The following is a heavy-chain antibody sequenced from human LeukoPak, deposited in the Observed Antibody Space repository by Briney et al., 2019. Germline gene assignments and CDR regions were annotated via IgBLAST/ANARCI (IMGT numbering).Heavy chain of an antibody. CDR3: ASRVAYGMDV. Sequence: ASVKVSCKASGYTFTSYGISWVRQAPGQGLEWMGWMNPNSGNTGFAQNFQGRVTMTMNTSITTAYMELSSLRSEDTAVYYCASRVAYGMDVWGQGTTVTVSS. V-gene: IGHV1-8*02. J-gene: IGHJ6*02. CDR1: GYTFTSYG. CDR2: MNPNSGNT. D-gene: IGHD2-15*01.